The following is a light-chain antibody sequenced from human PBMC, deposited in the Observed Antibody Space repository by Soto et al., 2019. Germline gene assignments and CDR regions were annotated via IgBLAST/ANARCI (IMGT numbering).Light chain of an antibody. CDR1: QSVSSY. Sequence: EIVLTQSPATLSLSPGERATLSCRASQSVSSYLAWYQQKPGQAPRLLIYDASNRAIGIPARFSGSGSGTDFTLTISSLAPEDFAVYYCQQRSNWPPSITFGQGTRLEIK. CDR2: DAS. V-gene: IGKV3-11*01. CDR3: QQRSNWPPSIT. J-gene: IGKJ5*01.